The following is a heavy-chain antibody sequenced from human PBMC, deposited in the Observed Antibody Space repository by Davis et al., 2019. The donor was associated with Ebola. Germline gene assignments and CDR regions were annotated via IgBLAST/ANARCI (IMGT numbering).Heavy chain of an antibody. D-gene: IGHD2-2*02. CDR1: GFTFSSYW. J-gene: IGHJ6*03. V-gene: IGHV3-74*01. CDR3: ARERGVVVPAAIAGASNYYYYMDV. Sequence: PGGSLRLSCAASGFTFSSYWMHWVRQAPGKGLVWVSRINSDGSSTNYADSVKGRFTISRDNAKNTLYLQMNSLRVEDTAVYYCARERGVVVPAAIAGASNYYYYMDVWGKGTTVTVSS. CDR2: INSDGSST.